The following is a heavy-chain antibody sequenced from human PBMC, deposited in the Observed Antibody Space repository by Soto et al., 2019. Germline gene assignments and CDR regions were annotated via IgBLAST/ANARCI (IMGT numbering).Heavy chain of an antibody. D-gene: IGHD1-7*01. CDR3: AKDRITGTTQLWFDP. CDR1: GFTFSSYA. J-gene: IGHJ5*02. CDR2: ISGSGGST. Sequence: PGGSLRLSCAASGFTFSSYAMSWVRQAPGKGLEWVSAISGSGGSTYYADSVKGRFTISRDNSKSTLYLQMNSLRAEDTAEYYFAKDRITGTTQLWFDPWGQGTLVTVSS. V-gene: IGHV3-23*01.